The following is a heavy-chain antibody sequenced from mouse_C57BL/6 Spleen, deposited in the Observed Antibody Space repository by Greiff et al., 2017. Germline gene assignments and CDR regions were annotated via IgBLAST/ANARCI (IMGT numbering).Heavy chain of an antibody. J-gene: IGHJ2*01. CDR3: ARGGEAHYFDY. Sequence: QVQLQQPGAELVKPGASVKLSCKASGYTFTSYWMHWVKQRPGQGLEWIGMIHPNSGSTNYNEKFKSKATLTVDKSSSTAYMQRSSLTSEDSAVYYCARGGEAHYFDYWGQGTTLTVSS. D-gene: IGHD1-3*01. CDR2: IHPNSGST. CDR1: GYTFTSYW. V-gene: IGHV1-64*01.